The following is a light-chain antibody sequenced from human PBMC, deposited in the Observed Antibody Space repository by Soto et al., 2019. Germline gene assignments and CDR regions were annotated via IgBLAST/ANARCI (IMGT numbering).Light chain of an antibody. J-gene: IGLJ3*02. CDR2: EAS. CDR3: CSLTNGATWV. CDR1: NSXVXSHNF. Sequence: QSVLTQPASVSGSPGQSITISCTGTNSXVXSHNFVSWYQQYPGKAPKLLIYEASKRPSGLSNRFSGSKSGNTASLTISGLQAEDEADYYCCSLTNGATWVFGGGTKLTVL. V-gene: IGLV2-23*01.